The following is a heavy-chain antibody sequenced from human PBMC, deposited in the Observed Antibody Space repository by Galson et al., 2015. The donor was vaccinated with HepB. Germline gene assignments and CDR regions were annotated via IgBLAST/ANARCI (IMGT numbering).Heavy chain of an antibody. CDR1: GDSISRGGHY. Sequence: TLSLTCPVSGDSISRGGHYWGWIRQHPGKGLEWIGYIYYTGEKFYNPSLKSRVVISGDTSRNQFSLNLNSATAADTAVYYCARVKVGHSTPFEYWGQGILVTVSS. CDR2: IYYTGEK. J-gene: IGHJ4*02. CDR3: ARVKVGHSTPFEY. D-gene: IGHD2-2*01. V-gene: IGHV4-31*03.